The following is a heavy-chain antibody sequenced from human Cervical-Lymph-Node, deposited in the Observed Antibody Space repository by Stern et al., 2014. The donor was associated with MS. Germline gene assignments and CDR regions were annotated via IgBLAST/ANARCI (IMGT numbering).Heavy chain of an antibody. CDR1: GYSFSSFW. V-gene: IGHV5-51*01. CDR3: ARHDASGWARAADAFKF. CDR2: IYPGDSDI. J-gene: IGHJ3*01. Sequence: VQLVQSGAEVQKPGESLKISCKASGYSFSSFWIGWVRQMPGRGLEWMGIIYPGDSDIRYSPSFQGQVTISADRAISTAYLQWSSLKASDTATYYCARHDASGWARAADAFKFWGQGTAVTVSS. D-gene: IGHD6-19*01.